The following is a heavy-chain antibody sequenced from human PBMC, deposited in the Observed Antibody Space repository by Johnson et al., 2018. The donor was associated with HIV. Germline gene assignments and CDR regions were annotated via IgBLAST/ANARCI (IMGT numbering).Heavy chain of an antibody. CDR2: IWYDGSNK. D-gene: IGHD1-1*01. J-gene: IGHJ3*02. CDR3: ATSTASDAFDI. V-gene: IGHV3-30*02. Sequence: QVQLVESGGGVVQPGGSLRLSGAAFGFTFSSYGMHWVRKAPGKGLAWGPFIWYDGSNKNYADSVKGRFTISRDNSKNTLYLQMNSLRAEDTAVYYCATSTASDAFDIWGQGTMVTVSS. CDR1: GFTFSSYG.